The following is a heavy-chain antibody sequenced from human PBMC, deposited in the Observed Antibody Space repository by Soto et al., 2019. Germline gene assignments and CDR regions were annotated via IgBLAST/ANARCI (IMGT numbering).Heavy chain of an antibody. J-gene: IGHJ5*02. CDR3: ARVKGLSYYGSSGSRWFDP. V-gene: IGHV4-34*01. CDR1: GGSFSGYY. CDR2: INHSGST. D-gene: IGHD3-22*01. Sequence: LSLTCAVYGGSFSGYYWSWIRQAPGKGLEWIGEINHSGSTNYNPSLKSRVTISVDTSKNQFSLKLNSVTAADTAVYYCARVKGLSYYGSSGSRWFDPWGQGTLVTVSS.